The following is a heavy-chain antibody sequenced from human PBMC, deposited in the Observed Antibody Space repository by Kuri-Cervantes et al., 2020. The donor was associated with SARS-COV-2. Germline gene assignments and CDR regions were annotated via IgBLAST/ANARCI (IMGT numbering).Heavy chain of an antibody. J-gene: IGHJ6*02. Sequence: SETLSPTCAISGDSVSTNSAAWNWIRQSPSRGLEWLGRIYYRSKWYNDYAVSVKSRITINPDTSKNQLSLQLNSVTPEDTAVYYCARGIYYGMDVWGQGTTVTVSS. CDR2: IYYRSKWYN. CDR3: ARGIYYGMDV. CDR1: GDSVSTNSAA. V-gene: IGHV6-1*01.